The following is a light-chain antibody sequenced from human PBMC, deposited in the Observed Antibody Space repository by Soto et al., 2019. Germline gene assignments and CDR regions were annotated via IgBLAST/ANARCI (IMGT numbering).Light chain of an antibody. CDR1: QSVSSY. Sequence: EIVLTQSPATLSLSPGERATLPCRASQSVSSYLAWYQQKPGQAPRLLIYDASNMATGIPARFSGSGSGTDFTLTISSLEPEDFAVYYCQQRSSWPLTFGGGTKVEIK. CDR3: QQRSSWPLT. J-gene: IGKJ4*01. CDR2: DAS. V-gene: IGKV3-11*01.